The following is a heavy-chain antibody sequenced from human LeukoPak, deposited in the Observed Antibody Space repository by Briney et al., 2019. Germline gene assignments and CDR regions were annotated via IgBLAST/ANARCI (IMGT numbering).Heavy chain of an antibody. Sequence: ASVKVSCKASGYTFTSYGISWVRQAPGQGLEWMGWISAYNGNTNNAQKLQGRATMTTDTSTSTAYMELRSLRSDDTAVYYCARDWVGGYCSSTSCANYYYYYMDVWGKGTTVTVSS. CDR1: GYTFTSYG. D-gene: IGHD2-2*01. CDR3: ARDWVGGYCSSTSCANYYYYYMDV. V-gene: IGHV1-18*01. CDR2: ISAYNGNT. J-gene: IGHJ6*03.